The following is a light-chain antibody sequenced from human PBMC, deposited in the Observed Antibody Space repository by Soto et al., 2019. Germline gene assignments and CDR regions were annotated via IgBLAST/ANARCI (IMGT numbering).Light chain of an antibody. Sequence: QSVLAQPPSVSGAPGQNVTISCTGSSSNIGAGYDLHWYQQLPGTAPKLLLYDNSNRPSGVPDRFSGSKSGTSASLAITGLQAEDEADYYCQSYDSSLSAYVFGSGTKVTVL. CDR2: DNS. CDR1: SSNIGAGYD. V-gene: IGLV1-40*01. CDR3: QSYDSSLSAYV. J-gene: IGLJ1*01.